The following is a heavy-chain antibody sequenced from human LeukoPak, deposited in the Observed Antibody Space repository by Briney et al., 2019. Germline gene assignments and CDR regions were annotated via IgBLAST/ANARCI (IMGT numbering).Heavy chain of an antibody. CDR3: ARYASFPRHLDL. Sequence: PSETLSLTCSVSGGFITGYYWSWIRQPPGKGLEWIGHIYYSGSTKYNPSFQSRLTVSVDTSKNQISLNLSSVTAADTAVYFCARYASFPRHLDLWGRGTLVTVSS. CDR1: GGFITGYY. J-gene: IGHJ2*01. CDR2: IYYSGST. D-gene: IGHD1-26*01. V-gene: IGHV4-59*01.